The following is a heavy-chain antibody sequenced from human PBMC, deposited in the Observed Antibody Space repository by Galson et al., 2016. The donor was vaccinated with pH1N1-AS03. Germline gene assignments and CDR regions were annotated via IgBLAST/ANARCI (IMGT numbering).Heavy chain of an antibody. CDR3: ARAFEEYLLRDYSSVFDS. CDR1: GYTFSNYG. CDR2: IKNNNDNA. V-gene: IGHV1-18*01. J-gene: IGHJ4*02. D-gene: IGHD2/OR15-2a*01. Sequence: KVSCKASGYTFSNYGITWVRQAPGQGLQWMGWIKNNNDNAIYGQNFQGRVTLTTDPSTNTAYMELKNLRSDDTGVYYCARAFEEYLLRDYSSVFDSWGQGTLVTVSS.